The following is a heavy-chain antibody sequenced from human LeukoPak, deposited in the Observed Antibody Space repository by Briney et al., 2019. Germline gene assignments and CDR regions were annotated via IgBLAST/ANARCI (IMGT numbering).Heavy chain of an antibody. Sequence: GASVKVSCKASGYTFTSYYMHWVRQAPGQGLEWMGIINPSGGSTSYAQKFQGRVTMTRNTSISTAYMELSSLRSEDTAVYYCARGVSSTNNYYYGMDVWGQGTTVTVSS. V-gene: IGHV1-46*01. J-gene: IGHJ6*02. CDR2: INPSGGST. CDR1: GYTFTSYY. CDR3: ARGVSSTNNYYYGMDV. D-gene: IGHD2-2*01.